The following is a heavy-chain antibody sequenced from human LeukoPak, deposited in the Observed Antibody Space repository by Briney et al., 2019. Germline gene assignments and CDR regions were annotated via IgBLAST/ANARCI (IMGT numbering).Heavy chain of an antibody. CDR2: LDPEDGET. CDR3: ATDRYCSSTSCSPWGFDP. Sequence: ASVKVSCKVSGYTLTELSMHWVRQAPGKGLEWMGGLDPEDGETIYTQKFQGRVTMTEDTSTDTAYMELSSLRSEDTAVYYCATDRYCSSTSCSPWGFDPWGQGTLVTVSS. CDR1: GYTLTELS. V-gene: IGHV1-24*01. J-gene: IGHJ5*02. D-gene: IGHD2-2*01.